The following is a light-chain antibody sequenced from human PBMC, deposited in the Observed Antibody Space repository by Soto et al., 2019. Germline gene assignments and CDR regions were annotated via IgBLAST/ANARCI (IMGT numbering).Light chain of an antibody. CDR3: ISYTSSSTLDV. CDR2: DVS. Sequence: QSALTQPASVSGSPGQSITISCTGTSSDVGGYNYVSWYQQHPGKAPKLMIYDVSNRPSGVSNRFSGSKSGNTASLTISGLQAEDEVDYYCISYTSSSTLDVFGTGTKVTGL. CDR1: SSDVGGYNY. V-gene: IGLV2-14*01. J-gene: IGLJ1*01.